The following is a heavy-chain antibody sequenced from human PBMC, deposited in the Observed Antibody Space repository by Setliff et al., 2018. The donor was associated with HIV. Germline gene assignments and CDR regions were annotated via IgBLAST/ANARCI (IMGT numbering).Heavy chain of an antibody. Sequence: PSETLSLTCSVSGDSLGSHYWSWVRQPPGKGLEWIGEIYHSEYTNYNPSLKSRVSMSVDKSKNQFSVKLTSVTAADTAVYYCARGHCSGTNCYGVDYYGMDVWGQGTTVTVSS. CDR3: ARGHCSGTNCYGVDYYGMDV. CDR1: GDSLGSHY. CDR2: IYHSEYT. J-gene: IGHJ6*02. V-gene: IGHV4-59*11. D-gene: IGHD2-2*01.